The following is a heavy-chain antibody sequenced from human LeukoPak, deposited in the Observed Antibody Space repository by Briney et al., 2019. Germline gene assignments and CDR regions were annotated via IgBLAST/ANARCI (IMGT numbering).Heavy chain of an antibody. CDR2: IYTSGST. CDR1: GGSISSYY. CDR3: ARQERLGELSLPFDY. J-gene: IGHJ4*02. Sequence: SETLSLTCTVSGGSISSYYWSWIRQPAGKGLEWIGRIYTSGSTNYNPSLKSRVTISVDTSKNQFSLKLSSVTAADTAVYYCARQERLGELSLPFDYWGQGTLVTVSS. D-gene: IGHD3-16*02. V-gene: IGHV4-4*07.